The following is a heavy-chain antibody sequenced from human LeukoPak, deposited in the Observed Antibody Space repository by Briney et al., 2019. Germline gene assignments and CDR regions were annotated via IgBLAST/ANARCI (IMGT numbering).Heavy chain of an antibody. J-gene: IGHJ4*02. CDR2: IYYSGST. Sequence: SETLSLTCTVSGGSISSGGYYWSWIRQHPGKGLEWIGYIYYSGSTYYNPSLKSRVTISVDTSKNQFPLKLSSVTAADTAVYYCVTREDGDGIDYWGQGTLVTVSS. V-gene: IGHV4-31*03. D-gene: IGHD4-17*01. CDR3: VTREDGDGIDY. CDR1: GGSISSGGYY.